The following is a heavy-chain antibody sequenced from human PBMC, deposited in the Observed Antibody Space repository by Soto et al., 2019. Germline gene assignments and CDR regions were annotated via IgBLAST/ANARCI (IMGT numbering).Heavy chain of an antibody. J-gene: IGHJ3*01. V-gene: IGHV3-11*01. D-gene: IGHD3-10*01. CDR3: ATILVRGVPGAFDF. Sequence: QVQLVESGGGLVKPGGSLRLSCVASGVTFSDYYMSWIRQAPGKGLEWLSYVSSSGNTIYYADSVKGRFTISRDNAKNSLFLQMNSLRAEGTAVYYCATILVRGVPGAFDFWGRGTMVTVSS. CDR2: VSSSGNTI. CDR1: GVTFSDYY.